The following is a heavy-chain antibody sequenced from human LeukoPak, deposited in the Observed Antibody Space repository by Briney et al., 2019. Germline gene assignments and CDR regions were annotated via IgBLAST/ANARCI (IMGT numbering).Heavy chain of an antibody. J-gene: IGHJ6*02. CDR1: GFTFSSYA. D-gene: IGHD2-8*01. CDR2: KSYDGSNK. Sequence: PGGSLRLSCAASGFTFSSYAMHWVRQAPGKGLEWVAVKSYDGSNKYYADSVKGRFTISRDNSKNTLYLQMNSLRAEDTAVYYCARSRYCTNGVCYAPPYYYYGMDVWGQGTTVTVSS. V-gene: IGHV3-30-3*01. CDR3: ARSRYCTNGVCYAPPYYYYGMDV.